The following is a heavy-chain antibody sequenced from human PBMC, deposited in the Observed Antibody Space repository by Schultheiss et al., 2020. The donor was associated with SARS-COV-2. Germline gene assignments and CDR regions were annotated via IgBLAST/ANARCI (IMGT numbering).Heavy chain of an antibody. CDR1: GGTFSSYA. CDR2: IIPIFGTA. CDR3: ARGTNGVGYYYMDV. V-gene: IGHV1-69*01. D-gene: IGHD2-8*01. J-gene: IGHJ6*03. Sequence: KISCKASGGTFSSYAISWVRQAPGQGLEWMGGIIPIFGTANYAQKFQGRVTITADESTSTAYMELSSLRSEDTAVYYCARGTNGVGYYYMDVWGKGTTVTVSS.